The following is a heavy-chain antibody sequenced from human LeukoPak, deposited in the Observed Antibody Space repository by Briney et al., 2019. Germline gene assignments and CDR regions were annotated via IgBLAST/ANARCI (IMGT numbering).Heavy chain of an antibody. CDR1: GFNFANSW. Sequence: GESLEISCQGSGFNFANSWIGWVRQMPGKGPEWVGLIYPDDSDIGYSPSFQGHVSISAGKSTSTAYLHLISLKASDTAMYYCARRSDRKGFDYWGQGTLVIVSS. D-gene: IGHD3-22*01. J-gene: IGHJ4*02. CDR3: ARRSDRKGFDY. CDR2: IYPDDSDI. V-gene: IGHV5-51*01.